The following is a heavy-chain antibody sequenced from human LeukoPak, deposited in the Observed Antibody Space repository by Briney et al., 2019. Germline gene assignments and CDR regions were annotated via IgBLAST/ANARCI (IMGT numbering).Heavy chain of an antibody. D-gene: IGHD6-13*01. CDR3: ARTYGSSGLGYFDL. V-gene: IGHV4-59*01. CDR2: IYYSGST. CDR1: GGSISSYY. J-gene: IGHJ2*01. Sequence: ASETLSLTCTVSGGSISSYYWSWIRQPPGKGLEWIGYIYYSGSTNYSPSLKSRLTISVDTSKNQFSLKLSSVTAADTAVYYCARTYGSSGLGYFDLWGRGTLVTVSS.